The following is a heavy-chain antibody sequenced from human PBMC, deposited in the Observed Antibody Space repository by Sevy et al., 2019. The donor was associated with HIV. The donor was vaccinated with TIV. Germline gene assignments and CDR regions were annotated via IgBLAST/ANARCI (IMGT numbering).Heavy chain of an antibody. D-gene: IGHD2-15*01. CDR2: ISGSGGST. CDR3: AKGDRTFYGLDV. J-gene: IGHJ6*02. Sequence: GGSLRLSCAASGFIISTYTMTWVRQAPGKGLEWVSGISGSGGSTYYADSLKGRFTIFRDNSKSTVHLQMNSLRAEDTAVYYCAKGDRTFYGLDVWGQGTTVTVSS. V-gene: IGHV3-23*01. CDR1: GFIISTYT.